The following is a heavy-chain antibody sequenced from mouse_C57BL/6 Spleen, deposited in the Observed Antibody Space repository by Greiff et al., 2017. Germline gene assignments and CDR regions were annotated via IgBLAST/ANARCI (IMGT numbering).Heavy chain of an antibody. CDR1: GYTFTSYW. V-gene: IGHV1-5*01. Sequence: EVQLQQSGTVLARPGASVKMSCKTSGYTFTSYWMHWVKQRPGQGLEWIGAIYPGNSDTSYNQKFKGKAKLTAVTSASTAYMELSSLTNEDSAVYYCTRGPDYYGSSYYFDYWGQGTTLTVSS. D-gene: IGHD1-1*01. CDR3: TRGPDYYGSSYYFDY. CDR2: IYPGNSDT. J-gene: IGHJ2*01.